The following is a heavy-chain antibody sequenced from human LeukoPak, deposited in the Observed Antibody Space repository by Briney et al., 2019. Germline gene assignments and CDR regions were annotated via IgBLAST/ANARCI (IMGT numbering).Heavy chain of an antibody. J-gene: IGHJ6*03. CDR1: GGTFSSYA. Sequence: SVQVSCKASGGTFSSYAIRWVRQAPGQGLEWMGGIIPIFGTANYAQKFQGRVTITTDESTSTAYMELSSLRSEDTAVYYCARSPVDYFSSSSTYYYYMDVWGKGTTVTVSS. V-gene: IGHV1-69*05. D-gene: IGHD6-6*01. CDR3: ARSPVDYFSSSSTYYYYMDV. CDR2: IIPIFGTA.